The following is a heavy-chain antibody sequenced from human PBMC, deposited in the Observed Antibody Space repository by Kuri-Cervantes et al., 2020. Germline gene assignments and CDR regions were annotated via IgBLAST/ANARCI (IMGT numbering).Heavy chain of an antibody. D-gene: IGHD3-10*01. V-gene: IGHV1-18*01. J-gene: IGHJ4*02. Sequence: ASVPVSCKASGYTFTSYGISWVRQAPGPGLEGMGWISAYNGNTNYAQKLQGRVTMTTDSSTSTAYMELRSLRSDDTGVYYCARGPIAMVRGVIKTAYFDYWGQGTLVTVSS. CDR3: ARGPIAMVRGVIKTAYFDY. CDR1: GYTFTSYG. CDR2: ISAYNGNT.